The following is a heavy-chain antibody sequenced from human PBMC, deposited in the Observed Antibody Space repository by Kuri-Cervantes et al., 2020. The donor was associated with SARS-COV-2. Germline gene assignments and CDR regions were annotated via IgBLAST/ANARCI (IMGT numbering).Heavy chain of an antibody. CDR2: ISSSSSTI. V-gene: IGHV3-48*02. Sequence: GGSLRLSCAASGFTFSRYAMHWVRQAPGKGLEWVSYISSSSSTIYYADSVKGRFTISRDNAKNSLYLQMNSLRDEDTAVYYCASWRNFDYGDYANYYYYGMDVWGQGTTVTVSS. J-gene: IGHJ6*02. D-gene: IGHD4-17*01. CDR1: GFTFSRYA. CDR3: ASWRNFDYGDYANYYYYGMDV.